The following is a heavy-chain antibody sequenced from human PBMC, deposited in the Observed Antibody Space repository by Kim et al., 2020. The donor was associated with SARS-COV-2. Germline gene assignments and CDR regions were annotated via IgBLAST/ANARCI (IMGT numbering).Heavy chain of an antibody. V-gene: IGHV3-7*01. CDR2: K. J-gene: IGHJ5*02. Sequence: KYYVDSVKGRFTSSRDNAKNSLYLQMNSLRAEDTAVYYCARDRGDTWFDPWGQGTLVTVSS. CDR3: ARDRGDTWFDP. D-gene: IGHD3-9*01.